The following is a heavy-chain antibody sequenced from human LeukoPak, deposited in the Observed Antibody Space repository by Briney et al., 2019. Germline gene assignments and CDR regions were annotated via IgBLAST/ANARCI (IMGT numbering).Heavy chain of an antibody. D-gene: IGHD3-22*01. Sequence: SETLSLTCTVSGGSISSYYWNWIRQPPGKGLEWIAYIYYSGNTNYNPSLKSRVTISVDTSKNQFSLKLSSVTASDTAVYYCARESPYYYDSSGYYGSPFDYWGQGTLVTVSS. CDR2: IYYSGNT. J-gene: IGHJ4*02. V-gene: IGHV4-59*01. CDR3: ARESPYYYDSSGYYGSPFDY. CDR1: GGSISSYY.